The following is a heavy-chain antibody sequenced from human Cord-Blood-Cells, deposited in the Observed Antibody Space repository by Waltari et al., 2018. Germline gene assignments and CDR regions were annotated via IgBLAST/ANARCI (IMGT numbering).Heavy chain of an antibody. J-gene: IGHJ6*02. D-gene: IGHD6-13*01. V-gene: IGHV4-4*02. CDR1: GGSISSSNW. CDR3: ARRQLYSSSWYEDYYGMDV. CDR2: IYHSRCT. Sequence: QVQLQESGPGLVKPSGTLSLTCAVSGGSISSSNWWSWVRQPPGKGLEWIGVIYHSRCTNITPSLKSRFTISVDKSKNQFSLKLSSVTAADTAVYYCARRQLYSSSWYEDYYGMDVWGQGTTVTVSS.